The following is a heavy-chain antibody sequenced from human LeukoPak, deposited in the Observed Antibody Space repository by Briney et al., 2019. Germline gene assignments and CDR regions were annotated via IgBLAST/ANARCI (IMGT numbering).Heavy chain of an antibody. Sequence: SETLSLTCAVYGGSFSGYYWSWIRQPPGKGLEWIGEINHSGSTNYNPSLKSRVTISVDTSKNQFSLKLSSVTAADTAVYYCAREAYLLWFWPQYYYYYGMDVWGQGTTVTVSS. D-gene: IGHD3-10*01. V-gene: IGHV4-34*01. CDR2: INHSGST. CDR1: GGSFSGYY. CDR3: AREAYLLWFWPQYYYYYGMDV. J-gene: IGHJ6*02.